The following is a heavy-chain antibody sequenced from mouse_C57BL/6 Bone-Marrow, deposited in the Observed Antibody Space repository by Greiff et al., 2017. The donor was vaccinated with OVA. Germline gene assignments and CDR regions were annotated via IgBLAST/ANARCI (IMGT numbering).Heavy chain of an antibody. J-gene: IGHJ1*03. CDR1: GYTFTSYW. Sequence: QVQLQQSGTELVKPGASVKLSCKASGYTFTSYWMHWVKQRPGQGLEWIGNINPSNGGTNYNEKFKSKATLTVDKSSSTAYMQLSSLTSEDSAVYYCATSLLRYPYWYFDVWGTGTTVTVSS. CDR3: ATSLLRYPYWYFDV. CDR2: INPSNGGT. D-gene: IGHD1-1*01. V-gene: IGHV1-53*01.